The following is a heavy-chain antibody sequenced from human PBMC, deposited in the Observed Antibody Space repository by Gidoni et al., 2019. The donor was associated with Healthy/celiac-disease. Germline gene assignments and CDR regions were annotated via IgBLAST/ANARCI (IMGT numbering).Heavy chain of an antibody. D-gene: IGHD3-10*01. Sequence: QVQLVASGGGVVQPGRSLSLSCAASGFPFSSYAMHWVRQATGKGMEWVAVISYDGSNKYYADSVKGRFTISRDNSKNTLYLQMNSLRAEDTAVYYCARDNSEGLWFGGMDVWGQGTTVTVSS. CDR2: ISYDGSNK. V-gene: IGHV3-30-3*01. CDR1: GFPFSSYA. J-gene: IGHJ6*02. CDR3: ARDNSEGLWFGGMDV.